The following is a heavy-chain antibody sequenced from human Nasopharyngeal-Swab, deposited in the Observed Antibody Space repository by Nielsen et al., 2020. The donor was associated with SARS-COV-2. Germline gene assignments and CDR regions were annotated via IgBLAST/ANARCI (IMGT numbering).Heavy chain of an antibody. CDR3: ARDPSGWGAYSDY. CDR2: IGVHNGYT. CDR1: GYAFPTYG. Sequence: ASVKVSCKTSGYAFPTYGISWVRQAPGQGLEWMGSIGVHNGYTNYPQKFQGRVTMTTDTSTTTAYMELTSLRSADTAVYYCARDPSGWGAYSDYWGQGTLVTVSS. J-gene: IGHJ4*02. D-gene: IGHD6-19*01. V-gene: IGHV1-18*01.